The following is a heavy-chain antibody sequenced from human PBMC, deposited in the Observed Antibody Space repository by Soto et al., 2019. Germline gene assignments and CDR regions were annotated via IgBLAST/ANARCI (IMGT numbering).Heavy chain of an antibody. CDR3: ARADKNVRFGELFH. CDR2: ISSSSSYT. J-gene: IGHJ4*02. V-gene: IGHV3-11*05. D-gene: IGHD3-10*01. CDR1: GFTVSDYY. Sequence: PGGSLRLSCAASGFTVSDYYMSWIRQAPGKGLEWVSYISSSSSYTNYADSVKGRFTISRDNAKNSLYLQMNSLRAEDTAVYYRARADKNVRFGELFHWGQGTLVTLSS.